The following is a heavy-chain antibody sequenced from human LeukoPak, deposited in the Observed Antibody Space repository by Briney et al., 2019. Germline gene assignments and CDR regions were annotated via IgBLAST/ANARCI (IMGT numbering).Heavy chain of an antibody. CDR3: AKDSNPIPTYYYDSSGYYLDY. D-gene: IGHD3-22*01. CDR2: ISWDGGST. J-gene: IGHJ4*02. V-gene: IGHV3-43D*03. Sequence: GSLRLSCAASGFPFDDYAMHWVRQAPGKGLEWVSLISWDGGSTYYADSVKGRFTISRDNSKNSLYLQMNSLRAEDTALYYCAKDSNPIPTYYYDSSGYYLDYWGQGTLVTVSS. CDR1: GFPFDDYA.